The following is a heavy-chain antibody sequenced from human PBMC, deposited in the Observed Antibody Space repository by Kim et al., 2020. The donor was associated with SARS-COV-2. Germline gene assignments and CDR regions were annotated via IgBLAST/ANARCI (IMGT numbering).Heavy chain of an antibody. Sequence: NYNPSLKSRVTISVDKSKSQFSLKLSSVTAADTAVYYCARRDYSNRIFDYWGQGTLVTVSS. D-gene: IGHD4-4*01. CDR3: ARRDYSNRIFDY. V-gene: IGHV4-4*02. J-gene: IGHJ4*02.